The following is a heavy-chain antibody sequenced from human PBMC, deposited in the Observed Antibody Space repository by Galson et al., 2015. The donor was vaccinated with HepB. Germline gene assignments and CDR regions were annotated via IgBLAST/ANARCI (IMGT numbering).Heavy chain of an antibody. CDR1: GFTFSDYY. J-gene: IGHJ4*02. CDR3: ARVADADYGDHTHFDS. CDR2: ISSNTLYT. V-gene: IGHV3-11*06. D-gene: IGHD4-17*01. Sequence: SLRLSCAVSGFTFSDYYMSWIRQAPGKGLEWISYISSNTLYTNYADSVKGRFTTSRDNAKNSLFLQINGLRAEDTAVYYCARVADADYGDHTHFDSWGQGTLVTVSS.